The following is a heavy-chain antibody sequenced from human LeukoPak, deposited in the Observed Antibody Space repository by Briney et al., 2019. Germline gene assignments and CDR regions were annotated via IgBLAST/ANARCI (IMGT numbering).Heavy chain of an antibody. CDR3: ARDVVDNFYNNSVYYGRGVFDI. Sequence: SETLSLTCTVSGGSVSNYYWSWIRQPPGKGLEWIGYIFYSGSTSYNPSLKSRVTISSDTSKNQFSLRPTSVTAADTAVYYCARDVVDNFYNNSVYYGRGVFDIWGQGTMVTVSS. J-gene: IGHJ3*02. D-gene: IGHD3-22*01. CDR2: IFYSGST. CDR1: GGSVSNYY. V-gene: IGHV4-59*02.